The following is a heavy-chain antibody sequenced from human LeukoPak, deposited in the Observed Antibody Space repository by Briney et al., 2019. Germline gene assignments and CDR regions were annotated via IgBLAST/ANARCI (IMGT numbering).Heavy chain of an antibody. J-gene: IGHJ4*02. CDR3: ARDLEEYQLLFSFDY. Sequence: ASVKVSCKASGYTFTSYAMHWVHQAPGQRLEWMGWINAGNGNTKYSQKFQGRVTITRDTSASTAYMELSSLRSEDTAVYYCARDLEEYQLLFSFDYWGQGTLVTVSS. V-gene: IGHV1-3*01. CDR2: INAGNGNT. D-gene: IGHD2-2*01. CDR1: GYTFTSYA.